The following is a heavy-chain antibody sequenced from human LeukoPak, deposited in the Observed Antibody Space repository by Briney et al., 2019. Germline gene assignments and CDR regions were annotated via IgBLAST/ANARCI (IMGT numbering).Heavy chain of an antibody. Sequence: ASVKVSCKASGYTFTGYYMHWVRQAPGQGLEWMGWINPNSGGTNYAQKFQGRVTMTRDTSTSTVYMELSSLRSEDTAVYYCARDTDRIQLFDYWGQGTLVTVSS. D-gene: IGHD5-18*01. CDR1: GYTFTGYY. CDR3: ARDTDRIQLFDY. V-gene: IGHV1-2*02. J-gene: IGHJ4*02. CDR2: INPNSGGT.